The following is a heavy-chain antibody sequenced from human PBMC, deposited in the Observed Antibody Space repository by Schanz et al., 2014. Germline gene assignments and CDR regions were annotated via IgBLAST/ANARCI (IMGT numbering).Heavy chain of an antibody. Sequence: EVQLVESGGGLIKPGGSLRLSCLASGFTFSTTWMNWVRQAPGKGLEWVGRIKSKVDGGTTDNAAPVQGRFTISRDDSKSTLHMQMNSLKTEDTAVYYCSTDLTAEDDDAIGLWGQGTMVTVSS. CDR2: IKSKVDGGTT. CDR3: STDLTAEDDDAIGL. D-gene: IGHD2-21*02. J-gene: IGHJ3*01. V-gene: IGHV3-15*01. CDR1: GFTFSTTW.